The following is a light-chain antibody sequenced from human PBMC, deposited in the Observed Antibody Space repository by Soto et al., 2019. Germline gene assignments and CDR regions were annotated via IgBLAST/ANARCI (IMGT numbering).Light chain of an antibody. Sequence: QSVLTQPASVSGSPGQSITISCTGTSSDVGAYNYVSWYQQHPGEAPKLIIYGVTNRPSGVSYRFSGSKSDYTASLTISGLKAQDEDDYYCSSYAGSSNVFGTGTKVTV. CDR3: SSYAGSSNV. CDR1: SSDVGAYNY. V-gene: IGLV2-14*01. CDR2: GVT. J-gene: IGLJ1*01.